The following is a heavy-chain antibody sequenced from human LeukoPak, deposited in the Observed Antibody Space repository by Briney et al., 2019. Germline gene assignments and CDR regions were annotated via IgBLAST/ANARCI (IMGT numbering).Heavy chain of an antibody. J-gene: IGHJ4*02. V-gene: IGHV4-31*03. CDR3: ARASDYYPNFDH. D-gene: IGHD3-3*01. CDR2: MYDSGTT. CDR1: GGSISSGDFY. Sequence: SETLSLTCTVSGGSISSGDFYWNWIRQFPEKGLEWIGYMYDSGTTHYNPSLTSRVTITVDTSKNQFSLKLNSVTAAVTAIYYCARASDYYPNFDHWGQGTLVTVSS.